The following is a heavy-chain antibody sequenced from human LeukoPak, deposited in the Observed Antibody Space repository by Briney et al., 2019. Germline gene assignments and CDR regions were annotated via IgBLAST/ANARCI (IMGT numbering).Heavy chain of an antibody. CDR3: ARALERYYYDSSGYYAHFDY. CDR2: INHSGST. D-gene: IGHD3-22*01. V-gene: IGHV4-34*01. Sequence: KPSETLSLTCTVSGGSISTYYWSWIRQPPGKGLEWIGEINHSGSTKYNPSLKSRVTISGDTSKNQFSLKLRSVTAADTAVYYCARALERYYYDSSGYYAHFDYWGQGTLVTVSS. J-gene: IGHJ4*02. CDR1: GGSISTYY.